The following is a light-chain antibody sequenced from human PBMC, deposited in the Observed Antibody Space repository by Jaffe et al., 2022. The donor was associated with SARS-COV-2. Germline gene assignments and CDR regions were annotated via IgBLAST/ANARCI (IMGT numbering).Light chain of an antibody. Sequence: DIQMTQSPSSLSASVGDRVSITCRASESISTFLNWYQQKPGKAPNLLIYGVSTLHSGVPSRFSGSGSGTDFTLTISSLQPEDYATYFCQQSSTTPYTFGQGTKLVIK. V-gene: IGKV1-39*01. CDR3: QQSSTTPYT. CDR1: ESISTF. CDR2: GVS. J-gene: IGKJ2*01.